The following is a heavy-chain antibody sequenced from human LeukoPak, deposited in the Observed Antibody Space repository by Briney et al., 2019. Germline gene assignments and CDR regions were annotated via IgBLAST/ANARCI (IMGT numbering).Heavy chain of an antibody. CDR1: GFTFSDYY. CDR2: ICSSGSNI. D-gene: IGHD3-16*01. CDR3: ARESGDYVKFDY. V-gene: IGHV3-11*04. Sequence: GGSLRLSCAASGFTFSDYYVSWMRQAPEEGLEWVSYICSSGSNIYYADSVKGRFTISRDNAKNSLYLYMYRVRAEDTAVYYCARESGDYVKFDYWGQGPLVTVS. J-gene: IGHJ4*02.